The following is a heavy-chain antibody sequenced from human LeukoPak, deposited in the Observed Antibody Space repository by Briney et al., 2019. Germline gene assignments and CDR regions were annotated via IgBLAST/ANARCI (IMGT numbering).Heavy chain of an antibody. V-gene: IGHV3-23*01. D-gene: IGHD6-19*01. CDR1: GFTFSSYA. CDR3: AKDRAGIHGMDV. J-gene: IGHJ6*02. CDR2: IIGSGGST. Sequence: PGGSLRLSCAASGFTFSSYAMSWVRQAPGEWLEWVAAIIGSGGSTYYADSVKGRFTNSRDNSKNTLYLQMNSLRAEDKAVYYCAKDRAGIHGMDVWGQGTTVTVSS.